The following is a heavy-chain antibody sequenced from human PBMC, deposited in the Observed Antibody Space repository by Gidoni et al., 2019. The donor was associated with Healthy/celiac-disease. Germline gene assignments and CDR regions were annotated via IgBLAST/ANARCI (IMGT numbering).Heavy chain of an antibody. CDR2: ISSSGSTI. D-gene: IGHD5-18*01. CDR1: GFTFSSYE. CDR3: ARDGGYSYGYGREDAFDI. V-gene: IGHV3-48*03. Sequence: EVQLVESGGGLVQPGGSLRLSCAASGFTFSSYELNWVRQAPGKGLEWFSYISSSGSTIYYADSVKGRFTISRDNAKNSLYLQMNSLRAEDTAVYYCARDGGYSYGYGREDAFDIWGQGTMVTVSS. J-gene: IGHJ3*02.